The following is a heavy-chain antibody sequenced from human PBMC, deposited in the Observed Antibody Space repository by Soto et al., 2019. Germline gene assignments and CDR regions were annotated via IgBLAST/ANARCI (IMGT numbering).Heavy chain of an antibody. Sequence: QVQLQQWGAGLLKPSETLSLTCAVYGGSFSGYCWSWIRQSPGKGLEWIGEIDHNGDTNYNPSLKSRVTISVDKSKNQFSLRLSSTTAADTATYYCAPYGSGIYYISRDQYWGQGTLVTVSS. CDR2: IDHNGDT. D-gene: IGHD3-10*01. V-gene: IGHV4-34*01. CDR3: APYGSGIYYISRDQY. CDR1: GGSFSGYC. J-gene: IGHJ4*02.